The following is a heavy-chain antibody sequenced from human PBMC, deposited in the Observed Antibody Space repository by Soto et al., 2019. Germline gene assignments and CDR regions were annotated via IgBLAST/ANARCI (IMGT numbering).Heavy chain of an antibody. Sequence: GGSLRLSCAASGFTFSSYWMHWVRQAPGKGPAWVSSISWNSGNIGYADSVKGRFTTSRDNAKNSLYLQMNSLRPEDTALYYCVRSKGGYSYGTPFDYWGQGTLVTVSS. J-gene: IGHJ4*02. CDR1: GFTFSSYW. D-gene: IGHD5-18*01. CDR3: VRSKGGYSYGTPFDY. V-gene: IGHV3-74*01. CDR2: ISWNSGNI.